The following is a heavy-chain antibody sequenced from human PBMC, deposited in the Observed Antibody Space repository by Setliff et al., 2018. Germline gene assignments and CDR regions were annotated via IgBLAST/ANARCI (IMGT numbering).Heavy chain of an antibody. Sequence: ASVKVSCKASGYTFTSYAMHWVRQAPGQRLEWMGWINAGNGNTKYSQKFQGRVTITRDTSASTAYMELSSLRSEDTAVYYCARDLFFRKIAVAGTFDYWGQGTLGTVS. CDR1: GYTFTSYA. V-gene: IGHV1-3*01. D-gene: IGHD6-19*01. J-gene: IGHJ4*02. CDR2: INAGNGNT. CDR3: ARDLFFRKIAVAGTFDY.